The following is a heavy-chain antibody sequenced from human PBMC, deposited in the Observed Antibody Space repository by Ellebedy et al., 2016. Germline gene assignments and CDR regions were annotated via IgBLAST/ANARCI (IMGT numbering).Heavy chain of an antibody. CDR1: GFSFINYA. V-gene: IGHV3-23*01. J-gene: IGHJ3*02. D-gene: IGHD3-9*01. Sequence: GGSLRLXXAASGFSFINYAMTWVRQPPGKGLEWVSGISGGGSSTSYADSVKGRFTTSRDNSKNTLYLQMNSLRGEDTALYYCAKPPAGILTGFYPEAAFDIWGQGTMVTVSP. CDR3: AKPPAGILTGFYPEAAFDI. CDR2: ISGGGSST.